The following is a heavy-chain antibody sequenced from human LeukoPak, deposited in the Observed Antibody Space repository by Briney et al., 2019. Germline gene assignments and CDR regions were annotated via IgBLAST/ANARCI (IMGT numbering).Heavy chain of an antibody. Sequence: ASVKVSCKASGYTFTSYYMHWVRQAPAQGLEWMGIINPSGGSTSYAQKFQARVTMTRDTSTSIVNMELSSLRSEDTAVYYCARASSSWNAFDHWGQGTLVTVSS. D-gene: IGHD6-13*01. J-gene: IGHJ4*02. V-gene: IGHV1-46*01. CDR1: GYTFTSYY. CDR2: INPSGGST. CDR3: ARASSSWNAFDH.